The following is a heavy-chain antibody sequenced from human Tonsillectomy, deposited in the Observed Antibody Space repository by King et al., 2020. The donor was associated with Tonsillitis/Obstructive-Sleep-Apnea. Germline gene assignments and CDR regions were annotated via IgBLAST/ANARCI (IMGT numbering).Heavy chain of an antibody. Sequence: VQLQEPGPGLVKSSRTLSLTCSVSGDSISVRESYWSWIRQQPGKGLEWLGYIYKTGSTYYNPSLNRRVSISLDTSKNQFSLELTSVTAADTAMYYCAGGPSTSNGTLHYYYYMDVWGKGTTVIVSS. V-gene: IGHV4-31*03. D-gene: IGHD3-3*02. CDR1: GDSISVRESY. CDR3: AGGPSTSNGTLHYYYYMDV. CDR2: IYKTGST. J-gene: IGHJ6*03.